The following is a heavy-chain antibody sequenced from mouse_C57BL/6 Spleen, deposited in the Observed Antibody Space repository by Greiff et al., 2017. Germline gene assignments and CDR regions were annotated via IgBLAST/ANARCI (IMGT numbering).Heavy chain of an antibody. J-gene: IGHJ2*01. Sequence: EVKLMESGAELVKPGASAKLSCTASGFNIKDYYMHWVKQRTEQGLEWIGRIDPEVGETKYAPKFQGKATITADTASNTAYLQLSSLTSEDTAVYYCARYWDLYYLDYWGQGTTLTVSS. CDR2: IDPEVGET. V-gene: IGHV14-2*01. CDR3: ARYWDLYYLDY. CDR1: GFNIKDYY. D-gene: IGHD4-1*01.